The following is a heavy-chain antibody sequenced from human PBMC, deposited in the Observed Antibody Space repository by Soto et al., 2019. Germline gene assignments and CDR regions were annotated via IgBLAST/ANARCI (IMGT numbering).Heavy chain of an antibody. J-gene: IGHJ3*02. Sequence: QVQLVQSGAEVKKPGSSVKVSCKASGGTFSSYAISWVRQAPGQGLEWMGGIIPIFGTANYAQKFQGRVTITADKSTSTAYMELSSLRSEDTAVYYCARETYSSSWYPAGAFDIWGQGTMVTVSS. V-gene: IGHV1-69*06. D-gene: IGHD6-13*01. CDR1: GGTFSSYA. CDR2: IIPIFGTA. CDR3: ARETYSSSWYPAGAFDI.